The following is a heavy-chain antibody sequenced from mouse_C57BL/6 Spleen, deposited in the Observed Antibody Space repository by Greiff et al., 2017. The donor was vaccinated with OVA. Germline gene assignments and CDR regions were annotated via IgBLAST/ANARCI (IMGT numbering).Heavy chain of an antibody. D-gene: IGHD1-1*01. Sequence: DVKLVESGGGLVKPGGSLKLSCAASGFTFSDYGMHWVRQAPEKGLEWVAYISSGSSTIYYADTVKGRFTISRDNAKNTLFLQMTSLRSEDTAMYYCARQDYYGSSGYFDVWGTGTTVTVSS. CDR1: GFTFSDYG. CDR3: ARQDYYGSSGYFDV. V-gene: IGHV5-17*01. J-gene: IGHJ1*03. CDR2: ISSGSSTI.